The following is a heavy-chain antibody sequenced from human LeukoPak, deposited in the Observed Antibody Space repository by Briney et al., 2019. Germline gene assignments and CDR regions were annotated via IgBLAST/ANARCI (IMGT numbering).Heavy chain of an antibody. Sequence: SETLSLTCTISGGSISSCYWSWIREPPGKGLEWIGYFYYSGSTNYNPSLKSRVTISVDTSKNQFSLKLSSVTAADTAVYYCARLDSGSYFSFWGQGTLVTVSS. D-gene: IGHD1-26*01. CDR2: FYYSGST. J-gene: IGHJ4*02. CDR1: GGSISSCY. CDR3: ARLDSGSYFSF. V-gene: IGHV4-59*08.